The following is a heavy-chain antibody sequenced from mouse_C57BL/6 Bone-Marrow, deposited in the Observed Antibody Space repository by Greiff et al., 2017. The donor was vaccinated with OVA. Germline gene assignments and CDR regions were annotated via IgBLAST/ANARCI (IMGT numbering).Heavy chain of an antibody. J-gene: IGHJ1*03. CDR3: ASRDYYGSSPYWYFDV. CDR2: IYPRSGNT. D-gene: IGHD1-1*01. Sequence: QVQLKESGAELARPGASVKLSCKASGYTFTSYGISWVKQRTGQGLEWIGEIYPRSGNTYYNEKFKGKATLTADKSSSTAYMELRSLTSEDSAVYFCASRDYYGSSPYWYFDVWGTGTTVTVSS. CDR1: GYTFTSYG. V-gene: IGHV1-81*01.